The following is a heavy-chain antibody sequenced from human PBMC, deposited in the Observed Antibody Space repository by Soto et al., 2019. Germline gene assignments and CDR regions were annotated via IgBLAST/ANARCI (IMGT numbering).Heavy chain of an antibody. V-gene: IGHV3-33*01. CDR1: GFTFSSYG. Sequence: QVQLVESGGGVVQPGRSLRLSCAASGFTFSSYGMHWVRQTPGKGLEWVAVIWYDGSNKYYADSVKGRFTISRDNSKNTMYLKMNGLRAEDTAVYYCARDGGPLKWALDYWGQGTLVTVSS. CDR3: ARDGGPLKWALDY. D-gene: IGHD3-16*01. J-gene: IGHJ4*02. CDR2: IWYDGSNK.